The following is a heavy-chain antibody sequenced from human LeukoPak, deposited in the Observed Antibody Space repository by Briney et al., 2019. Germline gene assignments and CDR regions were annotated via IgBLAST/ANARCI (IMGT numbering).Heavy chain of an antibody. CDR3: AKDLYYDILTGYYGPFDY. V-gene: IGHV3-33*06. J-gene: IGHJ4*02. CDR2: IWYDGSNE. Sequence: QPGRSLRLSCAASGFTFSSYGMHWVRQAPGKGLEWVAIIWYDGSNEYYADSVKGRFTISRDNSKNTLYPQMNSLRAEDTAVYYCAKDLYYDILTGYYGPFDYWGQGTLVTVSS. D-gene: IGHD3-9*01. CDR1: GFTFSSYG.